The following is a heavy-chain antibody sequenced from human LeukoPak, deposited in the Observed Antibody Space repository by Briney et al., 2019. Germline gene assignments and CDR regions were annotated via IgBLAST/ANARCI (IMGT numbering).Heavy chain of an antibody. Sequence: SETLSLTCTVSGGSIRSYYWSWIRQPPGKGLEWIGYIYYSGSTNYNPSLKSRVSISVDTSKNQFSLKLGSVTAADTAVYYCARTGSTVTMLYPFDHWGQGTLVTVSS. J-gene: IGHJ4*02. V-gene: IGHV4-59*01. CDR3: ARTGSTVTMLYPFDH. CDR1: GGSIRSYY. CDR2: IYYSGST. D-gene: IGHD4-17*01.